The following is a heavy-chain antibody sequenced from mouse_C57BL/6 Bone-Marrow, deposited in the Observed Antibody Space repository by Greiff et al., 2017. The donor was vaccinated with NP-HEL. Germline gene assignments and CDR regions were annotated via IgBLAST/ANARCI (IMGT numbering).Heavy chain of an antibody. J-gene: IGHJ1*03. CDR1: GFTFSDYY. V-gene: IGHV5-12*01. CDR3: ARPIFITTGVEVYFDV. Sequence: EVKLMESGGGLVQPGGSLKLSCAASGFTFSDYYMYWVRQTPEKRLEWVAYISNGGGSTYYPDTVKGRFTISRDNAKNTLYLQMSRLKSEDTAMYYCARPIFITTGVEVYFDVWGTGTTVTVSS. CDR2: ISNGGGST. D-gene: IGHD1-1*01.